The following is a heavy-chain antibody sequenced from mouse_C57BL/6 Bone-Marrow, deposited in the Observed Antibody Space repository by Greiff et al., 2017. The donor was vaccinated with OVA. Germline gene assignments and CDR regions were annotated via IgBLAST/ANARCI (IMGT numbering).Heavy chain of an antibody. CDR2: ISDGGSYT. V-gene: IGHV5-4*03. Sequence: EVKLVESGGGLVKPGGSLKISCAASGFTFSSYAMSWVRQNPEKRLEWVATISDGGSYTYYPDNVKGRFTISRDNAKNNLYLQMSHLKSEDTAMYYCARAYRNTPFDYWGQGTTLTVSS. CDR3: ARAYRNTPFDY. D-gene: IGHD2-5*01. J-gene: IGHJ2*01. CDR1: GFTFSSYA.